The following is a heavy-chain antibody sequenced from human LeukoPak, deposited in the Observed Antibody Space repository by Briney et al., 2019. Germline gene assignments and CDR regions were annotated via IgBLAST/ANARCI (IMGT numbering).Heavy chain of an antibody. D-gene: IGHD3-16*01. CDR3: ARDRRSYGYGYFDY. Sequence: ASVKVSCKASGYTFTGYYMYWVRQAPGQGLEWMGWINPNSGGTNYAQKFQGRVTMTRDTSISTAYMELSRLRSDDTAVYYCARDRRSYGYGYFDYWGQGTLVTVSS. CDR1: GYTFTGYY. CDR2: INPNSGGT. J-gene: IGHJ4*02. V-gene: IGHV1-2*02.